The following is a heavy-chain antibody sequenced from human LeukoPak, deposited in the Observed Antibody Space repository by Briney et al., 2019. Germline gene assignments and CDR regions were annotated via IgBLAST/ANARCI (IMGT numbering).Heavy chain of an antibody. CDR2: IYYSGST. J-gene: IGHJ5*02. D-gene: IGHD6-13*01. V-gene: IGHV4-59*01. CDR3: ARDFRSSWYGGWFDP. CDR1: GGSISSYY. Sequence: KSSETLSLTCTVSGGSISSYYWSWIRQPPGKGLEWIGYIYYSGSTNYNPSLKSRVTISVDTSKNQFSLKLSSVTAADTAVYYCARDFRSSWYGGWFDPWGQGTLVTVSS.